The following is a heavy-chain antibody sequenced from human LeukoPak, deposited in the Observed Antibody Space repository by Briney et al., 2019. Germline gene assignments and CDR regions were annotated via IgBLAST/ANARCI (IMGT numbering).Heavy chain of an antibody. V-gene: IGHV3-23*01. J-gene: IGHJ4*02. Sequence: PGGSLRLSGAASGFTFSSYAMSWVRQAPGKGLEWVSGVSGSGGSIYYADSVKGRFTISRDNSKNTLYLQMSSLRAEDTAVYYCAKDLDIVATITGNWGQGTLVTVSS. D-gene: IGHD5-12*01. CDR2: VSGSGGSI. CDR1: GFTFSSYA. CDR3: AKDLDIVATITGN.